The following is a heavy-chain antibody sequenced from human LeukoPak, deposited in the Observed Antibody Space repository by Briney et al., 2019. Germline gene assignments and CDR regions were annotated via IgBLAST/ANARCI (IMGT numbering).Heavy chain of an antibody. Sequence: ASVKVSCKASGGTFSSYDINWVRQATGQGLEWMGWMNPNSGNTGYAQKFQGRVTITRNTSISTAYMELSSLRSEDTAVYYCARGITMIRSIRTYNWFDPWGQGTLVTVSS. CDR3: ARGITMIRSIRTYNWFDP. D-gene: IGHD3-22*01. J-gene: IGHJ5*02. V-gene: IGHV1-8*03. CDR1: GGTFSSYD. CDR2: MNPNSGNT.